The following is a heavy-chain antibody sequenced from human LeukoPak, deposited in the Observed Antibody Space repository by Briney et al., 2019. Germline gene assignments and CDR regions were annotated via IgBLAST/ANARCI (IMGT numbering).Heavy chain of an antibody. Sequence: SVKVSCKASGGTFSSYAISWVRQAPGQGLGWMGRIIPILGIANYAQKFQGRVTITADKSTSTAYMELSSLRSEDTAVYYCARGVVVVPAAIHGWFDPWGQGTLVTVSS. CDR2: IIPILGIA. CDR3: ARGVVVVPAAIHGWFDP. J-gene: IGHJ5*02. D-gene: IGHD2-2*01. CDR1: GGTFSSYA. V-gene: IGHV1-69*04.